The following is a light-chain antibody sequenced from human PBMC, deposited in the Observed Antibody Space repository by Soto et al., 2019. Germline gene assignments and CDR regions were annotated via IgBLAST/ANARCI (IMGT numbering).Light chain of an antibody. CDR3: QSYDGSLNGSV. CDR1: SSNIGAGYD. V-gene: IGLV1-40*01. J-gene: IGLJ2*01. CDR2: GDS. Sequence: QSVLTQPPSVSGAPGQRVTISCTGSSSNIGAGYDVHWYQQPPGKVPKLLIYGDSNRPSGVPDRFSGSKSGTSASLAITGLQAEDEADYYCQSYDGSLNGSVFGGGTKLTVL.